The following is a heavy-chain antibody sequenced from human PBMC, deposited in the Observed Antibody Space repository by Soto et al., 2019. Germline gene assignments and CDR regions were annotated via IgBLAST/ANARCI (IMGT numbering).Heavy chain of an antibody. CDR2: ISGSGGST. CDR1: GFTFSSYA. Sequence: EVQLLESGGGLVQPGGSLSLSCAASGFTFSSYAMSWVRQAPGKGLEWVSAISGSGGSTYYADSVKGRFTISRDNSKNTLYLQMNSLRAEDTAVYYCAKDFLIAVAGTYFDYWGQGTLVTVSS. CDR3: AKDFLIAVAGTYFDY. V-gene: IGHV3-23*01. D-gene: IGHD6-19*01. J-gene: IGHJ4*02.